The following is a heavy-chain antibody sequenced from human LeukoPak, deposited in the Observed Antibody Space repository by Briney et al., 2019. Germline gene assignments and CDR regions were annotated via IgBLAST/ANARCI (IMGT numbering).Heavy chain of an antibody. CDR1: GYTFSGYY. J-gene: IGHJ3*02. CDR2: INPNSGGT. V-gene: IGHV1-2*02. D-gene: IGHD3-22*01. Sequence: ASVKVSCKASGYTFSGYYTHWVRQAPGQGLEWMGWINPNSGGTQYAQKFQGRVTMTRDTSISTAYMDLSRLRYDDTAVYYCARAGLWDYYDSSGYHNGAFDIWGQGTMVSVSS. CDR3: ARAGLWDYYDSSGYHNGAFDI.